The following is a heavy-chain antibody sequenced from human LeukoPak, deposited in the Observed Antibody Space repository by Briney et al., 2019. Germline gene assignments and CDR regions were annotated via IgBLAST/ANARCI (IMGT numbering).Heavy chain of an antibody. CDR1: GYTFTGYY. CDR2: INPNSGGT. CDR3: ARFSGGSSIKYV. Sequence: ASVKVSCKASGYTFTGYYMHWVRQAPGQGLEWMGWINPNSGGTNYAQKFQGRVTMTRDTSISTAYMELSRLRSDDTAVYYRARFSGGSSIKYVWGQGTLVTVSS. V-gene: IGHV1-2*02. J-gene: IGHJ4*02. D-gene: IGHD2-15*01.